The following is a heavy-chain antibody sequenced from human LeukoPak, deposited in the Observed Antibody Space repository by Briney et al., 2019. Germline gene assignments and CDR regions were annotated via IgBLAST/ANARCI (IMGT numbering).Heavy chain of an antibody. J-gene: IGHJ4*02. Sequence: TGGSLRLSCAASGFTFSSYGMHWVRQAPGKGLEWVAFIRYDGSNKYYADSVKGRFTISRDNSKNTLYLQMNSLRAEDTAVYYCAKERDCSGGSCYDYWGQGTLVTVSS. D-gene: IGHD2-15*01. V-gene: IGHV3-30*02. CDR1: GFTFSSYG. CDR3: AKERDCSGGSCYDY. CDR2: IRYDGSNK.